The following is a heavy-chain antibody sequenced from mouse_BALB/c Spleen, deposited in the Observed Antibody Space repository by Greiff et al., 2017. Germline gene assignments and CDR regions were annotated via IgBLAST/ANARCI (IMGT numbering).Heavy chain of an antibody. Sequence: EVQRVESGGGLVQPGGSLKLSCAASGFTFSSYTMSWVRQTPEKRLEWVAYISNGGGSTYYPDTVKGRFTISRDNAKNTLYLQMSSLKSEDTAMYYCARPRGDGYLFWFAYWGQGTLVTVSA. D-gene: IGHD2-3*01. V-gene: IGHV5-12-2*01. CDR2: ISNGGGST. CDR1: GFTFSSYT. CDR3: ARPRGDGYLFWFAY. J-gene: IGHJ3*01.